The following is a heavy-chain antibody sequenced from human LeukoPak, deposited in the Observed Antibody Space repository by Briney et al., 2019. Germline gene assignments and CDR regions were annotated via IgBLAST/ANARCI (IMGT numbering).Heavy chain of an antibody. CDR1: GGSISSGGDY. CDR2: IYYTGTT. Sequence: PSQTLSLTCTVSGGSISSGGDYWSLIRQHPGKGLEWIGYIYYTGTTYYNPSLKSRITISVDTSKNQSSLNLSSMTAADTAVYYCARAAWRGSNSRDAFDIWGQGTLVTVSS. D-gene: IGHD4/OR15-4a*01. V-gene: IGHV4-31*03. CDR3: ARAAWRGSNSRDAFDI. J-gene: IGHJ4*02.